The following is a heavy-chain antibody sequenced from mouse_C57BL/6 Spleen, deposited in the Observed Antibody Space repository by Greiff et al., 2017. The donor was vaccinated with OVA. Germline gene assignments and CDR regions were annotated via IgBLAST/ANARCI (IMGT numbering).Heavy chain of an antibody. CDR1: GYTFTDYY. CDR3: AKVYGYERAMDY. CDR2: INPNNGGT. Sequence: EVQLQQSGPELVKPGASVKISCKASGYTFTDYYMNWVKQSHGKSLEWIGDINPNNGGTSYNQKFKGKATLTVDKSSSTAYMELRSLTSEDSAVYYCAKVYGYERAMDYWGQGTSVTVSS. V-gene: IGHV1-26*01. J-gene: IGHJ4*01. D-gene: IGHD2-2*01.